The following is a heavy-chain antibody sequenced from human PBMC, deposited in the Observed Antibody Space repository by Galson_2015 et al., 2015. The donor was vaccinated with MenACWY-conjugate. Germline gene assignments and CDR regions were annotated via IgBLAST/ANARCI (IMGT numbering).Heavy chain of an antibody. V-gene: IGHV3-23*01. CDR2: ISGSGGTT. J-gene: IGHJ6*03. CDR3: AKVGVLRGFYYSYHYMDV. D-gene: IGHD3-10*01. Sequence: SLRLSCAASKFTFSDFAMTWVRQAPGKGLECVSGISGSGGTTYYANSVKGRFTISRDNSNNTLYLQMNTLRAEDTAVYYCAKVGVLRGFYYSYHYMDVWGRGTTVTVSS. CDR1: KFTFSDFA.